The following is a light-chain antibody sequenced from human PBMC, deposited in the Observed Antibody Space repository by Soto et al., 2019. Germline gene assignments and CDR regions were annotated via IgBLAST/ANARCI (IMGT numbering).Light chain of an antibody. CDR1: QSISSW. CDR3: QQYNSYSWT. CDR2: DAS. J-gene: IGKJ1*01. V-gene: IGKV1-5*01. Sequence: GDSVTITFRASQSISSWLAWYQQKPGKAPKLLIYDASSLESGVPSRFSGSGSGTEFTLTISSLQPGDFATYYCQQYNSYSWTFXQGTKVGIK.